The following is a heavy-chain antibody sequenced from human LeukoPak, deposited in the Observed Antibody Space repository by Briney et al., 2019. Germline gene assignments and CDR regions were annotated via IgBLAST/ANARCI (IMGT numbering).Heavy chain of an antibody. CDR3: ARGPGGYYGSGSYYKSDWFDP. V-gene: IGHV3-21*04. CDR2: ISSDSSFI. Sequence: PGGSLRLSCAASGFTFSRYSMNWVRQAPGQGLEWVSSISSDSSFIYYGDSVKGRFTISRDNPKNSLYLQMNSLRAGDTAVYYCARGPGGYYGSGSYYKSDWFDPWGQGTLVTVSS. CDR1: GFTFSRYS. J-gene: IGHJ5*02. D-gene: IGHD3-10*01.